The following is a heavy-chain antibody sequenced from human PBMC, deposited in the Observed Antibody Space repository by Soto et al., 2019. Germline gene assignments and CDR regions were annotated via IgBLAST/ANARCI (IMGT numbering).Heavy chain of an antibody. CDR1: GFGFTDYT. D-gene: IGHD5-12*01. V-gene: IGHV3-21*02. J-gene: IGHJ1*01. CDR2: INAAGNFL. Sequence: VRLVESGGGLVKPGGSLRLSCAASGFGFTDYTMAWLRQTPGGGLEWVSSINAAGNFLSYADSFKGRATISKDNAKDSLFLQLSSLRVEGTAVYYCAGDTGGYDGCEVWGQGTRVSVSS. CDR3: AGDTGGYDGCEV.